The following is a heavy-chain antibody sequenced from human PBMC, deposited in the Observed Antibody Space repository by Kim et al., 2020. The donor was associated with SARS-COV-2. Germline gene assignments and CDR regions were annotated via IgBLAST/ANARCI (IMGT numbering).Heavy chain of an antibody. J-gene: IGHJ1*01. CDR3: ARDKLRDFPGAIQF. V-gene: IGHV4-34*01. CDR1: GGSFSGYY. CDR2: TNDSGNT. D-gene: IGHD1-1*01. Sequence: SETLSLKCAVYGGSFSGYYWNWIRQSPRKGLEWVGETNDSGNTRYNPSLESRVSISVDASKNQVSLKLTSVTAADTAVYYCARDKLRDFPGAIQFWGQGT.